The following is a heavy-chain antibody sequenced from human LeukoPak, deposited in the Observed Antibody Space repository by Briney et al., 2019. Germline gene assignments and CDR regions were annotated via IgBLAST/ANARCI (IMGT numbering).Heavy chain of an antibody. CDR2: IYYSGST. V-gene: IGHV4-59*08. Sequence: SETLSLTCTVSGGSISSYYWSWIRQPPGKGLEWIGYIYYSGSTNYNPSLKSRVTISVDTSKNQFSLKLSSVTAADTAVYYCAVFGGYCSGGSCFNWFDPWGQGALVTVSS. CDR1: GGSISSYY. D-gene: IGHD2-15*01. CDR3: AVFGGYCSGGSCFNWFDP. J-gene: IGHJ5*02.